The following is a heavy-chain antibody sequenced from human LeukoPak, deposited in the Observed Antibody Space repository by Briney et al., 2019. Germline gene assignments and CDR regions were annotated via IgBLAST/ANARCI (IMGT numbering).Heavy chain of an antibody. V-gene: IGHV3-7*01. CDR1: GFTFSSYG. D-gene: IGHD5-24*01. CDR3: AREDMATPGVLDY. J-gene: IGHJ4*02. CDR2: IKQDGSEK. Sequence: GGSLRLSCAASGFTFSSYGMHWVRQAPGKGLEWVANIKQDGSEKYYVDSVKGRFTISRDNAKNSLYLQMNSLRAEDTAVYYCAREDMATPGVLDYWGQGTLVTVSS.